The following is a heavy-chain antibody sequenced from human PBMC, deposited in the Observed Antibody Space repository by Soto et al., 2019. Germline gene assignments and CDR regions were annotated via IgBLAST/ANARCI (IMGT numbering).Heavy chain of an antibody. CDR1: GFTFSSYS. Sequence: GGSLRLSCAASGFTFSSYSMNWVRQAPWKGLEWVSSISSSSSYIYYADSVKGRFTISRDNAKNSLYLQMNSLRAEDTAVYYCARYGGDWDLYYFDYWGQGTLVTVSS. V-gene: IGHV3-21*01. J-gene: IGHJ4*02. CDR3: ARYGGDWDLYYFDY. D-gene: IGHD2-21*02. CDR2: ISSSSSYI.